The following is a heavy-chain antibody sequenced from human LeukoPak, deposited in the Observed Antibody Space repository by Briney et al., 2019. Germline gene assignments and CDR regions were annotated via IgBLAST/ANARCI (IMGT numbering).Heavy chain of an antibody. CDR2: IWSDGSKK. Sequence: GGSLRLSCAASGFIFSNYGFHWVRQAPGKGLEWVALIWSDGSKKYYTDSVKGRFTISRDDSKNTLFLQMDSLRAEDMAVYYCARDIGTWPNSLFDYWGQGNLVTVSS. CDR3: ARDIGTWPNSLFDY. J-gene: IGHJ4*02. D-gene: IGHD4-23*01. V-gene: IGHV3-33*01. CDR1: GFIFSNYG.